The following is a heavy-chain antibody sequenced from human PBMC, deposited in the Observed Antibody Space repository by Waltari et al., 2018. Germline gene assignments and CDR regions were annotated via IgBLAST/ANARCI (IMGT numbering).Heavy chain of an antibody. CDR3: AKDASSIAAADYFDY. J-gene: IGHJ4*02. Sequence: QVQLVESGGGVVQPGRSLRLSCAASGFTFSSYGMHWVRQAPGKGLEWVAVIWYDGSNKYYADSVKGRFTISRDNSKNTLYLQMNSLRAEDTAMYYCAKDASSIAAADYFDYWGQGTLVIVSS. V-gene: IGHV3-30*18. CDR1: GFTFSSYG. D-gene: IGHD6-13*01. CDR2: IWYDGSNK.